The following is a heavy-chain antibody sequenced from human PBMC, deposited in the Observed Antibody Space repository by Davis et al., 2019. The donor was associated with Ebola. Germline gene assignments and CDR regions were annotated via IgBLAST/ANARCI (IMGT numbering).Heavy chain of an antibody. CDR2: ISSSSSYI. J-gene: IGHJ6*02. CDR1: GFTFSSYS. Sequence: GESLKISCAASGFTFSSYSMNWVRQAPGKGLEWVSSISSSSSYIYYADSVKGRFTISRDNSKNTLYLQMNSLRAEDTAVYFCSKGDLDSSSYYYKGLDVWGQGTTVTVSS. CDR3: SKGDLDSSSYYYKGLDV. V-gene: IGHV3-21*04. D-gene: IGHD6-6*01.